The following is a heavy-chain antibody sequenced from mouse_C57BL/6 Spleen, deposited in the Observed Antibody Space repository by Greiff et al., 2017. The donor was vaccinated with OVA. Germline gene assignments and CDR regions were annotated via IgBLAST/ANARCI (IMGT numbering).Heavy chain of an antibody. CDR2: IDPETGGT. D-gene: IGHD2-1*01. CDR3: TRYYGNYYAMDY. J-gene: IGHJ4*01. Sequence: VQLVESGAELVRPGASVTLSCKASGYTFTDYEMHWVKQTPVHGLEWIGAIDPETGGTAYNQKFKGKAILTADKSSSTAYMELRSLTSEDSAVYYCTRYYGNYYAMDYWGQGTSVTVSS. V-gene: IGHV1-15*01. CDR1: GYTFTDYE.